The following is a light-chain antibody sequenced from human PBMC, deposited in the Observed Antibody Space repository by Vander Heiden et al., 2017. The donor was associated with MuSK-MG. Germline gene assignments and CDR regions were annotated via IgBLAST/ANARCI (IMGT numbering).Light chain of an antibody. J-gene: IGKJ2*01. CDR3: RQDDNSPYT. V-gene: IGKV1-6*01. CDR2: AAS. CDR1: QGIRND. Sequence: AIQMTQSPSSLSASVGDRVTITCRASQGIRNDLGWYQQEPGKAPKLLIYAASSLQSGVPSRFSGSGSGTDFTLTISSLQPEDFATYYCRQDDNSPYTFGQGTKMEIK.